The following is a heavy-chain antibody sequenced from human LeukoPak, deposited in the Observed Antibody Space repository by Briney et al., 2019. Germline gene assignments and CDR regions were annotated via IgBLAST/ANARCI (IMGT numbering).Heavy chain of an antibody. CDR2: ISYDGSNT. Sequence: PGRSLRLSCAASGFTFSSYGIHWVRQAPGKGLEWVAVISYDGSNTYYADSVKGRFTISRDNSKNTLYLQMNTLRAEDTAVYWCARGGGDYGEQIDFWGQGTLVTVSS. CDR3: ARGGGDYGEQIDF. D-gene: IGHD4-17*01. V-gene: IGHV3-30*03. J-gene: IGHJ4*02. CDR1: GFTFSSYG.